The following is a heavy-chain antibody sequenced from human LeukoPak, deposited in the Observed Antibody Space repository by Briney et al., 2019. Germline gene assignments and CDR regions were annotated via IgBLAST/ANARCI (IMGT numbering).Heavy chain of an antibody. D-gene: IGHD3-10*01. Sequence: GGSLRLSCKGSGVTFGDYAVTWFRQAPGKRLEWVGFVRTKTHGGAPETAASVKGRFNVSRDDSEGIAYLQMTSLTTEDTAMYYCARINFRDYRGYTWFEPWGQGTLVTVSS. CDR3: ARINFRDYRGYTWFEP. V-gene: IGHV3-49*03. CDR1: GVTFGDYA. J-gene: IGHJ5*02. CDR2: VRTKTHGGAP.